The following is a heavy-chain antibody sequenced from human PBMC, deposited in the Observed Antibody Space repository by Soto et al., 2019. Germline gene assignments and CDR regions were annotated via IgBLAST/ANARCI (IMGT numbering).Heavy chain of an antibody. V-gene: IGHV2-26*01. CDR1: GFSLSNARMG. Sequence: QVTLKESGPVLVKPTETLTLTCTVSGFSLSNARMGVSWIRQPPGKALAWLAHICSNDEKSYSTSLKSRLTISKDTSTCQVVLTMTNMDPVATATYYCARTPLGSGWDKWFDPWGQGTLVTVSS. CDR2: ICSNDEK. CDR3: ARTPLGSGWDKWFDP. J-gene: IGHJ5*02. D-gene: IGHD6-19*01.